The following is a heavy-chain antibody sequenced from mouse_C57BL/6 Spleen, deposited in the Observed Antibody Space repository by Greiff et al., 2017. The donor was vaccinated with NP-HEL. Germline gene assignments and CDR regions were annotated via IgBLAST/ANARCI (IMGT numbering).Heavy chain of an antibody. CDR3: AREIYYDYEGYAMDY. V-gene: IGHV3-6*01. Sequence: EVKLMESGPGLVKPSQSLSLTCSVTGYSITSGYYWNWIRQFPGNKLEWMGYISYDGSNNYNPSLKNRISITRDTSKNQFFLKLNSVTTEDTATYYCAREIYYDYEGYAMDYWGQGTSVTVSS. D-gene: IGHD2-4*01. CDR2: ISYDGSN. J-gene: IGHJ4*01. CDR1: GYSITSGYY.